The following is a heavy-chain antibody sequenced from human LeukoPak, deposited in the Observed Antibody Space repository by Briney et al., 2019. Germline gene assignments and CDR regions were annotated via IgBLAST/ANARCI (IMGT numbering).Heavy chain of an antibody. CDR1: GFTVSGNY. CDR2: IYSGGDT. D-gene: IGHD1-26*01. CDR3: ARKQGLAWELLIETAFDI. V-gene: IGHV3-53*01. Sequence: GGSLRLSCAASGFTVSGNYMSWVRQAPGKGLECVAVIYSGGDTYYADSVKGRFTISRDKSKNTLYLQMNSLRAEDTAVYYCARKQGLAWELLIETAFDIWGQGTMVTVSS. J-gene: IGHJ3*02.